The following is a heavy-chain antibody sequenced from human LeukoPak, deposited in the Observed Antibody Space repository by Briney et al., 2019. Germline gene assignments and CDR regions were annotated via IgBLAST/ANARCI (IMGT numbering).Heavy chain of an antibody. Sequence: GESLKISCKGSGYSFTSYWIGCVRQMPGKGLEWMGIIYPGDSDTRYSPSFQGQVTISADKSISAAYLQWSSLKASDTAMYYCARSVPAASSDAFDIWGQGTMVTVSS. D-gene: IGHD2-2*01. CDR1: GYSFTSYW. CDR2: IYPGDSDT. J-gene: IGHJ3*02. CDR3: ARSVPAASSDAFDI. V-gene: IGHV5-51*01.